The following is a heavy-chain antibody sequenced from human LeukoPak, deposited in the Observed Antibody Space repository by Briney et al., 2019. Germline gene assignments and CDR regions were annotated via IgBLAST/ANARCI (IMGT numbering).Heavy chain of an antibody. J-gene: IGHJ4*02. Sequence: GGSLRLSCAASGFTFSNAWMSWVRQAPGKGLEWVGRIKSKTDGGTTDYAAPVKGRFTISRDDSKNTLYLQMNSLKTEDTAVYYCTTEVGYCSSTSCYNTDFDYWGQGTLVTVSS. CDR3: TTEVGYCSSTSCYNTDFDY. V-gene: IGHV3-15*01. D-gene: IGHD2-2*02. CDR1: GFTFSNAW. CDR2: IKSKTDGGTT.